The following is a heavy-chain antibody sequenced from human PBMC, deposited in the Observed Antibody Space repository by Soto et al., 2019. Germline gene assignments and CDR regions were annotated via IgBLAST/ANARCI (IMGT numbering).Heavy chain of an antibody. D-gene: IGHD3-16*02. CDR3: TTDIPITFGGVIVRTHGLDY. CDR1: GFTFSNAW. V-gene: IGHV3-15*07. CDR2: IKSKTDGGTT. Sequence: PGGSLRLSCAASGFTFSNAWMNWVRQAPGKGLEWVGRIKSKTDGGTTDYAAPVKGRFTISRDDSKNTLYLQMNSLKTEDTAVYYCTTDIPITFGGVIVRTHGLDYWGQGTLVTVSS. J-gene: IGHJ4*02.